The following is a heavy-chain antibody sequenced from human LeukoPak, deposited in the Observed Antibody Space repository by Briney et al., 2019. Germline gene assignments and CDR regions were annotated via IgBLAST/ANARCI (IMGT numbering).Heavy chain of an antibody. Sequence: GASLRLSCAASGFTFSDYYMSWIRQAPGKGLEWVSYISSSGSTIYYADSVKGRFTISRDNAKNSLYLQMNSLRAEDTAVYYCARAFCSGGSCYIPFDFWGQGTLVTVSS. CDR3: ARAFCSGGSCYIPFDF. J-gene: IGHJ4*02. CDR1: GFTFSDYY. D-gene: IGHD2-15*01. CDR2: ISSSGSTI. V-gene: IGHV3-11*01.